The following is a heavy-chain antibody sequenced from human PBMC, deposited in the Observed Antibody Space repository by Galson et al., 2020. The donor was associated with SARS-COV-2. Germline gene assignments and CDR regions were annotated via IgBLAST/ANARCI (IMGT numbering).Heavy chain of an antibody. Sequence: SGPTLVKPTQTLTLTCTVSGFSLNTRGVSVEWIRHPPGKALEWLALIYWDDDKRYSPSLKSRLTISKDDSKNQAVLTVTNMEPVDTATYFCARRTSFYTESGGNSIDYWGQGTLVTVAS. CDR2: IYWDDDK. D-gene: IGHD2-15*01. CDR3: ARRTSFYTESGGNSIDY. V-gene: IGHV2-5*02. J-gene: IGHJ4*02. CDR1: GFSLNTRGVS.